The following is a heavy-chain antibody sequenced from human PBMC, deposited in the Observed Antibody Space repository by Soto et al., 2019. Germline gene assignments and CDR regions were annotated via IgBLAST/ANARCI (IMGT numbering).Heavy chain of an antibody. Sequence: ASVKVSCKASGYTFTGYYMHWVRQAPGQGLEWMGWINPNSGGTNYAQKFQGWVTMTRDTSISTAYMELSRLRSDDTAVYYCARSAWGLSSSFDRGPQAFDYWGQGTLVTVSS. V-gene: IGHV1-2*04. D-gene: IGHD6-6*01. CDR3: ARSAWGLSSSFDRGPQAFDY. CDR2: INPNSGGT. J-gene: IGHJ4*02. CDR1: GYTFTGYY.